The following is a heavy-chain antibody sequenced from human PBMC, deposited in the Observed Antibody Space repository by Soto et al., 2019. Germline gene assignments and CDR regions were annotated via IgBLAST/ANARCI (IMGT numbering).Heavy chain of an antibody. CDR3: VRDSSGYYGFDY. Sequence: SGPTLVNPTQTLTLTCTFSGFSLTTSGVGVGWIRQPPGEALEWLALIYWDDDKRYSPSLKNRLTITKDTSKNQVVLTMSNIDPVDTGTYYCVRDSSGYYGFDYWGQGTLVT. CDR2: IYWDDDK. D-gene: IGHD3-22*01. J-gene: IGHJ4*02. V-gene: IGHV2-5*04. CDR1: GFSLTTSGVG.